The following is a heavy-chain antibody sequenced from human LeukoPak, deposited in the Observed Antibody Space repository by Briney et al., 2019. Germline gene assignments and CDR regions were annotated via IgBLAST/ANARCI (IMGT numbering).Heavy chain of an antibody. CDR1: GFTFTSYW. CDR3: ASQSYGLFEY. V-gene: IGHV3-7*01. Sequence: GGSLRLSCAASGFTFTSYWMSWVRQAPGKGLERVANIKQDGSEKYYVDSVEGRFTISRDNAKNSLYLQMNSLRAEDTALYYCASQSYGLFEYWGQGTLVTVSS. J-gene: IGHJ4*02. D-gene: IGHD3-10*01. CDR2: IKQDGSEK.